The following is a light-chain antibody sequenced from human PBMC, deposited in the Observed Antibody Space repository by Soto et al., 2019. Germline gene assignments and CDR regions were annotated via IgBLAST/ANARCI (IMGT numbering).Light chain of an antibody. CDR2: LGF. CDR3: MQPLEAPWT. CDR1: QSLLHSNGFQY. J-gene: IGKJ1*01. Sequence: EIVMTQSPPSLSVTPGEPASISCRSSQSLLHSNGFQYLDWYLQKPGQSPQLLIYLGFNRASGVPDRFSGSGSGTDFTLKISRVEAEDVCIYFCMQPLEAPWTFGQGTKVEIK. V-gene: IGKV2-28*01.